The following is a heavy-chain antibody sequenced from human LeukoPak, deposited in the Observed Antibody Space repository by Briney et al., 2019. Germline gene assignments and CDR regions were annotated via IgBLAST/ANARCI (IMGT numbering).Heavy chain of an antibody. CDR3: ARGSGYFRVDY. Sequence: KPSETLSLTCTVSGGSISSSSYYWGWIRQPPGKGLEWIGSIYYSGSTYYNPSLKSRVTISVDTSKDQFSLKLSSVTAADTAVYYCARGSGYFRVDYWGQGTLVTVSS. D-gene: IGHD3-22*01. J-gene: IGHJ4*02. CDR2: IYYSGST. CDR1: GGSISSSSYY. V-gene: IGHV4-39*01.